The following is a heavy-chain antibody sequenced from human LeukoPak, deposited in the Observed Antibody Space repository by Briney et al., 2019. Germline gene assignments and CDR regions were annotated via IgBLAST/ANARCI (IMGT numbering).Heavy chain of an antibody. CDR2: IYYSGTT. D-gene: IGHD2-2*01. CDR3: ARDACRSISCYTNWFDP. J-gene: IGHJ5*02. CDR1: GGSISSSNYY. Sequence: SETLSLTCTVSGGSISSSNYYWGWVRQPPGKGLEWIGSIYYSGTTYYNPSLKSRVTMSVDTSHNQFSLRLSSVTAADTAIYYCARDACRSISCYTNWFDPWGQGTLVTASS. V-gene: IGHV4-39*07.